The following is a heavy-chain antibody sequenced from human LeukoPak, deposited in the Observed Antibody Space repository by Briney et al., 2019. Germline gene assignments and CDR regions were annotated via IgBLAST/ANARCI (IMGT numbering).Heavy chain of an antibody. J-gene: IGHJ3*02. D-gene: IGHD3-22*01. CDR2: IYYSGST. Sequence: SETLSLTCTVSGGSISSSSYYWGWIRQPPGKGLEWIGSIYYSGSTYYNPSLKSRVTISVDTSKNQFSLKLSSVTAADTAVYYCARGRPTKYYYDSSGYYFLRAFDIWGQGTMVTVSS. V-gene: IGHV4-39*01. CDR3: ARGRPTKYYYDSSGYYFLRAFDI. CDR1: GGSISSSSYY.